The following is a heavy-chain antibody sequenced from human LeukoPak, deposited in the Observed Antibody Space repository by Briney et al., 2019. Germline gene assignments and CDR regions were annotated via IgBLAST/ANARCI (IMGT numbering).Heavy chain of an antibody. D-gene: IGHD3-22*01. CDR2: ISSSSSYI. V-gene: IGHV3-21*01. J-gene: IGHJ4*02. Sequence: GGSLRLSCAASGFTFSSYSMNWVRQAPGKGLEWVSSISSSSSYIYYADSVKGRFIISRDNAKNSLYLQMNSLRAEDTAVYYCARDLRWLFDYWGQGTLVTVSS. CDR3: ARDLRWLFDY. CDR1: GFTFSSYS.